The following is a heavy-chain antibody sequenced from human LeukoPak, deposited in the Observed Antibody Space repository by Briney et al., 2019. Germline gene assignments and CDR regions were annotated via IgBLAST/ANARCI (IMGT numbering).Heavy chain of an antibody. CDR2: IRGSSATI. Sequence: GGSLRLSCAASGXTFSXYSXXWXXXAXGXGLXWVXXIRGSSATIYYADSVKGRFTISRDNAKNSLYLQMNSLRDEDTAVYFCARGTTDSSDYSPPFDYWGQGTLVTVSS. J-gene: IGHJ4*02. V-gene: IGHV3-48*02. CDR1: GXTFSXYS. D-gene: IGHD3-22*01. CDR3: ARGTTDSSDYSPPFDY.